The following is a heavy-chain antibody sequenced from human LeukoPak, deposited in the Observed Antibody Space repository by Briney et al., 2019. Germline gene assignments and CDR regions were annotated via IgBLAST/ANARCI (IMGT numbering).Heavy chain of an antibody. CDR3: ARAYPVLEWPHHDAFDI. J-gene: IGHJ3*02. D-gene: IGHD3-3*01. Sequence: ASVKVSCKASGGTFSSYAISWVRQAPGQGLEWMGGIIPIFGTANSAQKFQGRVTITTDESTSTAYMELSSLRSEDTAVYYCARAYPVLEWPHHDAFDIWGQGTMVTVSS. CDR2: IIPIFGTA. CDR1: GGTFSSYA. V-gene: IGHV1-69*05.